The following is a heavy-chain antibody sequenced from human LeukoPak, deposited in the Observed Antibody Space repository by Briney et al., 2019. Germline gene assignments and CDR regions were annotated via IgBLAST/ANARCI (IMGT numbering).Heavy chain of an antibody. Sequence: GASVKVSCKASGYTFTSYDINWVRQATGQGLEWMGWMNPNSGNAGYAQKFQGRLTMTMKTSISTAYIELSSLRSEDTAVYYCARGQHHYDGSGSSYSFDDWGQGTLVTVSS. CDR2: MNPNSGNA. D-gene: IGHD3-22*01. CDR1: GYTFTSYD. CDR3: ARGQHHYDGSGSSYSFDD. J-gene: IGHJ4*02. V-gene: IGHV1-8*01.